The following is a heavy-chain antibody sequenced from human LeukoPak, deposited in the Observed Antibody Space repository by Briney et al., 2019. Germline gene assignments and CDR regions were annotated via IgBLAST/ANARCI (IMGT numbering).Heavy chain of an antibody. J-gene: IGHJ4*02. D-gene: IGHD3-3*01. CDR1: GGSITSYY. Sequence: SETLSLTCTVSGGSITSYYWSWIRQPAGKGQEWIGRIYTSGSTNYNPSLKSRVTMSVDTSKNQFSLKLSSVTAADTAVYYCAREASRVTIFGVVIKGRLDYWGQGTLVTVSS. CDR2: IYTSGST. V-gene: IGHV4-4*07. CDR3: AREASRVTIFGVVIKGRLDY.